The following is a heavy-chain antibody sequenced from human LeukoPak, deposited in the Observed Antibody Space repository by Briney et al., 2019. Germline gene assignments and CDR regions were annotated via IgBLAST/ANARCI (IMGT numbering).Heavy chain of an antibody. CDR1: GFTFNTYW. CDR3: ARDREGPFGVVILGSD. Sequence: GGSLRLSCSASGFTFNTYWMSWVRQAPGKGLQWVANVRPDGREQRYVDSVKGRFTISRDNAKNLVYLQMNSLRTDDTGVYYCARDREGPFGVVILGSDWGQGTLVTVSS. CDR2: VRPDGREQ. V-gene: IGHV3-7*01. D-gene: IGHD3-3*01. J-gene: IGHJ4*02.